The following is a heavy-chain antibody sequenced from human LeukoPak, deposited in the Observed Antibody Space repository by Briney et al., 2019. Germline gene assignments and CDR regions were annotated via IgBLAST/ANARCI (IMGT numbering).Heavy chain of an antibody. CDR3: AREGGATYYDFWSGLSLDY. V-gene: IGHV1-69*05. D-gene: IGHD3-3*01. Sequence: SSVKVSCKASGGTFSGYAISWVRQAPGQGLEWMGRIIPIFGTANYAQKFQGRVTITTDESTSTAYMELSSLRSEDTAVYYCAREGGATYYDFWSGLSLDYWGQGTLVTVSS. CDR2: IIPIFGTA. CDR1: GGTFSGYA. J-gene: IGHJ4*02.